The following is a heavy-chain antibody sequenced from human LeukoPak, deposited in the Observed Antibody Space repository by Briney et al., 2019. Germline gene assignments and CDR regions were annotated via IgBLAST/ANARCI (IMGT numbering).Heavy chain of an antibody. J-gene: IGHJ4*02. CDR1: GVSFSGYY. Sequence: PSETLSLTCAVYGVSFSGYYWSWVRQPPGKGLEWIGEINHSVSTNYNPSLKSRVTISVDTSKNQFSLKLSSVTAADTAVYYCARRGHGYSYGYSYWGQGTLVTVSS. CDR2: INHSVST. CDR3: ARRGHGYSYGYSY. D-gene: IGHD5-18*01. V-gene: IGHV4-34*01.